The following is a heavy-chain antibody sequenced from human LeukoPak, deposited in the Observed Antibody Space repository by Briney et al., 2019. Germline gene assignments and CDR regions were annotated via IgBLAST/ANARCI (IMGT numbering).Heavy chain of an antibody. V-gene: IGHV1-46*01. CDR3: ASEYSSSSSLDY. CDR1: GYTFTGYY. J-gene: IGHJ4*02. D-gene: IGHD6-6*01. CDR2: INPSGGST. Sequence: ASVKVSCKASGYTFTGYYMHWVRQAPGQGLEWMGIINPSGGSTSYAQKFQGRVTMTRDMSTSTVYMELSSLRSEDTAVYYCASEYSSSSSLDYWGQGTLVTVSS.